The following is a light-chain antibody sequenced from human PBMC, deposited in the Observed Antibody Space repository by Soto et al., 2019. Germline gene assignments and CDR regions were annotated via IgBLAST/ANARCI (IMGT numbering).Light chain of an antibody. V-gene: IGLV4-60*02. Sequence: QPVLTQSSSASASLGSSVKLTCTLSSGHSSYIIAWHQQQPGKAPRYLMKLEGSGSYNKGSGVPDRFSGSSSGADRYLTISNLHFEDEADYYFDTWDSNTPNWVFGGGTKLTVL. J-gene: IGLJ3*02. CDR3: DTWDSNTPNWV. CDR1: SGHSSYI. CDR2: LEGSGSY.